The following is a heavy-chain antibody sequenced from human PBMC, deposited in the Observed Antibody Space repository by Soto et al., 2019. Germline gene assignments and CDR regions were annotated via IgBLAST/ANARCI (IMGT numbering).Heavy chain of an antibody. Sequence: GGSLRLSCAASGFTFSSYGMHWVRQAPGKGLEWVAVISYDGSNKYYADSVKGRFTISRDNSKNTLYLQMNSLRAEDTAVYYCAKDFLWFGELLVYYYYGMDVWGQGTTVTVSS. V-gene: IGHV3-30*18. CDR2: ISYDGSNK. CDR3: AKDFLWFGELLVYYYYGMDV. D-gene: IGHD3-10*01. J-gene: IGHJ6*02. CDR1: GFTFSSYG.